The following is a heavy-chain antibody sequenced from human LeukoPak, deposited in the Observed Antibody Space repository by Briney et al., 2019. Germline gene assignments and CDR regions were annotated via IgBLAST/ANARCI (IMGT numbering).Heavy chain of an antibody. Sequence: ASVKVSCKASGYTFTSYYMHWVRQAPGQGLEWMGIINPSGGSTSYAQKFQGRVTMTRDMSTSTVYMELSSLRSEDTAVYYCAREGGRDGYNFDAFDIWGQGTMVTVSS. CDR2: INPSGGST. J-gene: IGHJ3*02. D-gene: IGHD5-24*01. CDR1: GYTFTSYY. CDR3: AREGGRDGYNFDAFDI. V-gene: IGHV1-46*01.